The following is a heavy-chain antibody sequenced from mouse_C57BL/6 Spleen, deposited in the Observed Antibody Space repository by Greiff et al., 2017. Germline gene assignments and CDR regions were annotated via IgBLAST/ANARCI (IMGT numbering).Heavy chain of an antibody. J-gene: IGHJ4*01. CDR1: GFTFSDYG. CDR3: ARAYYYGSSSSMDY. D-gene: IGHD1-1*01. CDR2: ISSGSSTI. V-gene: IGHV5-17*01. Sequence: EVQGVESGGGLVKPGGSLKLSCAASGFTFSDYGMHWVRQAPEKGLEWVAYISSGSSTIYYADTVKGRFTISRDNAKNTLFLQMTSLRSEDTAMYYCARAYYYGSSSSMDYWGQGTSVTVSS.